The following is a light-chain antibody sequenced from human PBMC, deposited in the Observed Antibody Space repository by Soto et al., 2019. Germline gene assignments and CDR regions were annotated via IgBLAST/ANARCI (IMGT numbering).Light chain of an antibody. J-gene: IGKJ1*01. CDR2: AAS. V-gene: IGKV3-20*01. CDR1: QSVSSSY. CDR3: QQYGNSPRT. Sequence: EIVLTQSPGTLSLSPGERATLSCRASQSVSSSYLASYQQKPGRAPRLLIYAASTRASGIPDRFSGSGSGTDFTLTISRLEPDDFAVYYCQQYGNSPRTFGQGTRGEIK.